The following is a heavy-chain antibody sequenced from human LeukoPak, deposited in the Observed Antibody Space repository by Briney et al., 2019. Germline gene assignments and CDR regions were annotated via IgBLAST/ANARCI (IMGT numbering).Heavy chain of an antibody. CDR3: AKDAPYYYGSSGYDDY. CDR1: GFTFSSYA. J-gene: IGHJ4*02. D-gene: IGHD3-22*01. V-gene: IGHV3-23*01. Sequence: GGSLRLSCAASGFTFSSYAMSWVRQAPGKGLEWVSAISGSGGSTYYADSVKGRFTISRDNSKNTLYLQMNSLRAEDTAVYYCAKDAPYYYGSSGYDDYWGQGTLVTVSS. CDR2: ISGSGGST.